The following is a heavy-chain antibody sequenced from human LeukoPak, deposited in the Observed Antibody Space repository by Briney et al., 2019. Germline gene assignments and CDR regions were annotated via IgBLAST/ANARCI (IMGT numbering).Heavy chain of an antibody. D-gene: IGHD3-3*01. J-gene: IGHJ4*02. CDR1: GFTFEEYS. Sequence: GGSLRLSCAASGFTFEEYSMQWVRRPPGKGLEWVTVIRWDGGTTYYADSVKGRFTISRDNGEKSVYLQMNSLRTEDTAFYYCGKDIEHYDFWNGYEYRGQGTLVTVSS. CDR3: GKDIEHYDFWNGYEY. V-gene: IGHV3-43*01. CDR2: IRWDGGTT.